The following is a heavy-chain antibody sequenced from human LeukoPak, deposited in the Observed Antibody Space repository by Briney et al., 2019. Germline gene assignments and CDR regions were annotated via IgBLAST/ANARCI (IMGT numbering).Heavy chain of an antibody. CDR2: IIPIFGTA. Sequence: GSSVKVSCKASGGTFSSYAISWVRQAPGQGLEWMGGIIPIFGTANYAQKFQGRVTITADESTSTAYMELSSLRSEDTAVYYCARVRLPFGVVTPGYYYYYYMDVWGKGTTVTVSS. V-gene: IGHV1-69*01. J-gene: IGHJ6*03. CDR1: GGTFSSYA. CDR3: ARVRLPFGVVTPGYYYYYYMDV. D-gene: IGHD3-3*01.